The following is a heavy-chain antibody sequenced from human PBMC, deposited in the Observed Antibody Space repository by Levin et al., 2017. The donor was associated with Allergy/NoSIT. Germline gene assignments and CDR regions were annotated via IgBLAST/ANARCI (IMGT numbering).Heavy chain of an antibody. CDR1: GFSFSGSA. Sequence: GGSLRLSCEASGFSFSGSAIHWVRQASGKGLEWVARIRSKSKNYATVYDVSVKGRFTISRDDAKNTAYLQMNSLKSEDTAVYYCARLMEIGDSTEAFDIWGQGTMVTVSS. CDR3: ARLMEIGDSTEAFDI. V-gene: IGHV3-73*01. J-gene: IGHJ3*02. D-gene: IGHD2-21*02. CDR2: IRSKSKNYAT.